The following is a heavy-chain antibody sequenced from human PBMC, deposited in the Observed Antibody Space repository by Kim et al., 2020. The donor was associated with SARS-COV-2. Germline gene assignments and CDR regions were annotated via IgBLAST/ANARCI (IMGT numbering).Heavy chain of an antibody. CDR1: GFTFSSYA. Sequence: GGSLRLSCAASGFTFSSYAMSWVRQAPGKGLERDSAISGSGGSTYYADSLKGRFTISRDNTKNTLYLQMNSLRAEDTAADYCAKDTVCDYWGQGILVTVSS. CDR2: ISGSGGST. J-gene: IGHJ4*02. V-gene: IGHV3-23*01. CDR3: AKDTVCDY. D-gene: IGHD4-17*01.